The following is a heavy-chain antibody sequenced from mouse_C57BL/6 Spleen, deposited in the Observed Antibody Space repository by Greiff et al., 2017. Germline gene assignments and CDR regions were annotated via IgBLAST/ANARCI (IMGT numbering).Heavy chain of an antibody. Sequence: EVKLQESGPELVKPGASVKIPCKASGYTFTDYNMDWVKQSHGKSLEWIGDINPNNGGTIYNQKFKGKATLTVDKSSSTAYMELRSLTSEDTAVYYCARGEGFITTVGAMDYWGQGTSVTVSS. D-gene: IGHD1-1*01. CDR1: GYTFTDYN. CDR3: ARGEGFITTVGAMDY. V-gene: IGHV1-18*01. CDR2: INPNNGGT. J-gene: IGHJ4*01.